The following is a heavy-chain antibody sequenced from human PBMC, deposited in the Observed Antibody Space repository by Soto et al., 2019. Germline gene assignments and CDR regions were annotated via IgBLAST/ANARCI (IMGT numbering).Heavy chain of an antibody. J-gene: IGHJ5*02. CDR2: INTHNGNT. D-gene: IGHD3-9*01. Sequence: QVQLVQSGAEVKKPGASVRVSCRASGYTFTSYGITWVRQAPGQGLAWMGWINTHNGNTNYAEQVQGRVTMTTEPSTSTVYMELRSLRPDDTAVYYCARFDWLSACVDPWGQGTLVTVSS. CDR1: GYTFTSYG. CDR3: ARFDWLSACVDP. V-gene: IGHV1-18*01.